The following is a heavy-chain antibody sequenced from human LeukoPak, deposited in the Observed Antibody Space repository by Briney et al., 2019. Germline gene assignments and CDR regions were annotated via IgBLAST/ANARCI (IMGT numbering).Heavy chain of an antibody. CDR2: IYYSGST. J-gene: IGHJ6*02. CDR3: ARDSAYYYDSSDYGMDV. D-gene: IGHD3-22*01. CDR1: GGSISSGDYY. V-gene: IGHV4-30-4*01. Sequence: SETLSLTCTVSGGSISSGDYYWSWIRQPPGKGLEWIGYIYYSGSTYYNPSLKSRVTISVDTSKNQFSLKLSSVTAADTAVYYCARDSAYYYDSSDYGMDVWGQGTTVTVSS.